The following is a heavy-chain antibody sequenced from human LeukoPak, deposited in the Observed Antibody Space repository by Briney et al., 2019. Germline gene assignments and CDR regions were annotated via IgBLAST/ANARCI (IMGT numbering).Heavy chain of an antibody. CDR3: ARFHCSTTSCYRWFDP. J-gene: IGHJ5*02. CDR2: MYYSGST. Sequence: SETLSLTCTVSGPISGYYWSWIRQPPGKGLEWIGYMYYSGSTTYNPSLKSRVTISVDTSKNQFSLKLTSVTAADTAVYYCARFHCSTTSCYRWFDPWGQGALVTVSS. D-gene: IGHD2-2*01. V-gene: IGHV4-59*01. CDR1: GPISGYY.